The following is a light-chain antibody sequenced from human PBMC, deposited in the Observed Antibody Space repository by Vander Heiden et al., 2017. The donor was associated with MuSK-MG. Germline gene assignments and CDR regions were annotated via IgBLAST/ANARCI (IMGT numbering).Light chain of an antibody. CDR3: QQDDNLPFT. Sequence: DIQMTQSPSSLSASVGDRVTITCQASQDISNYLNWYQQKPGKAPKLLIYDATNLETAVPSRFRGSGSGTDFTFTISSLQPEDLATYYCQQDDNLPFTFGHGTKVDIK. CDR2: DAT. CDR1: QDISNY. J-gene: IGKJ3*01. V-gene: IGKV1-33*01.